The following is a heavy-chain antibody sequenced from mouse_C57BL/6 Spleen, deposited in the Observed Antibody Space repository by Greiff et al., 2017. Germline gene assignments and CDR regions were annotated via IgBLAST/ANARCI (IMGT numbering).Heavy chain of an antibody. J-gene: IGHJ4*01. D-gene: IGHD1-1*01. V-gene: IGHV1-81*01. CDR2: IYPRSGNT. CDR1: GYTFTSYG. Sequence: QVQLQQSGAELARPGASVKLSCKASGYTFTSYGISWVKQRTGQGLEWIGEIYPRSGNTYYNAKFKGKATLTADKSSSTAYMELRSLTSEDSAVYLRARRDYGSSSLYYYARDYWGQGTSVTVSS. CDR3: ARRDYGSSSLYYYARDY.